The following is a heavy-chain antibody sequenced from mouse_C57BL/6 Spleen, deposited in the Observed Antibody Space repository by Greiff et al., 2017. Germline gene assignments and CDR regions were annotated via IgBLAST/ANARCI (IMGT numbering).Heavy chain of an antibody. CDR1: GFSFNTYA. CDR2: IRSKSNNYAT. CDR3: VRPAYYDYEVFDY. Sequence: EVKLVESGGGLVQPKGSLKLSCAASGFSFNTYAMNWVRQAPGKGLEWVARIRSKSNNYATYYADSVKDRFTSSRDDSESMLYLQMNNLKTEDTAMYYCVRPAYYDYEVFDYWGQGTTLTVSS. J-gene: IGHJ2*01. V-gene: IGHV10-1*01. D-gene: IGHD2-4*01.